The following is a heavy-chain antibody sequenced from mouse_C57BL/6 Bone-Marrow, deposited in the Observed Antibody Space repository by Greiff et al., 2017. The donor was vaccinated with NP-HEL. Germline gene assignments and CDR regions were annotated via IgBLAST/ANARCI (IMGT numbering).Heavy chain of an antibody. CDR1: GYTFTSYW. CDR2: IYPGSGST. CDR3: ARSDGY. Sequence: QVQLQQPGAELVKPGASVKMSCKASGYTFTSYWITWVKQRPGQGLEWIGDIYPGSGSTNYTEKFKSKATLTADTSSSTAYMQLSSLTSEDSAVYYCARSDGYWGQGTLVTVSA. J-gene: IGHJ3*02. V-gene: IGHV1-55*01.